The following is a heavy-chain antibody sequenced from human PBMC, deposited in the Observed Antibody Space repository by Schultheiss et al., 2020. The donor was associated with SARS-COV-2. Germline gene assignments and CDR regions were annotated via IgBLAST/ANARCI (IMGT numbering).Heavy chain of an antibody. Sequence: ASVKVSCKASGYTFTSYGISWVRQAPGQGLEWMGWISAYNGNTNYAQKLQGRVTMTTDRSTSTAYMELRSLRSDDTAVYYCAKYRGWYARPPLLFDYWGQGILVTVSS. CDR3: AKYRGWYARPPLLFDY. CDR1: GYTFTSYG. J-gene: IGHJ4*02. V-gene: IGHV1-18*04. CDR2: ISAYNGNT. D-gene: IGHD6-19*01.